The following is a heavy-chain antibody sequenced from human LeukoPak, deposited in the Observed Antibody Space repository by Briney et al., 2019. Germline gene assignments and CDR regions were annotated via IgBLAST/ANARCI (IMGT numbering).Heavy chain of an antibody. CDR1: GGTFSSYA. Sequence: SVKVSCKASGGTFSSYAISWVRQAPGQGLEWMGGIIPIFGTTNYAQKFQGRVTITADKSTSTAYMELSSLRSEGTAVYYCARGLLWFGELPYYYYYGMDVWGKGTTVTVSS. V-gene: IGHV1-69*06. CDR2: IIPIFGTT. D-gene: IGHD3-10*01. CDR3: ARGLLWFGELPYYYYYGMDV. J-gene: IGHJ6*04.